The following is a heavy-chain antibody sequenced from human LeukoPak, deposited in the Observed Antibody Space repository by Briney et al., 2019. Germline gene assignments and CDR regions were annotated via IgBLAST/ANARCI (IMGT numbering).Heavy chain of an antibody. CDR3: ARVGTSCTNGVCFFDY. Sequence: GASVTVSCMASGYTFTRFYMHWVRLAPGQGLEGMGIINPSGGSTSYAQKFQGRVTITRDTSTSTVYMELSSLRSEDTAVYYCARVGTSCTNGVCFFDYWGQGTLVTVSS. V-gene: IGHV1-46*01. CDR1: GYTFTRFY. CDR2: INPSGGST. J-gene: IGHJ4*02. D-gene: IGHD2-8*01.